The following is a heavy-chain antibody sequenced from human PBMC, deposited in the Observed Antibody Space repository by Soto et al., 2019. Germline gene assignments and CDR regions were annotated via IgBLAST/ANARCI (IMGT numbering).Heavy chain of an antibody. CDR2: VYHSGST. D-gene: IGHD6-6*01. J-gene: IGHJ4*02. CDR3: TSSYSTSSSPDY. CDR1: GGSMRNYY. V-gene: IGHV4-59*01. Sequence: ETLSLTCSVSGGSMRNYYWNWIRQPPGRGLEWIGYVYHSGSTNYNPSLKSRVSMSVDVSRNHFSLTLHSVTAADTAVYFCTSSYSTSSSPDYWGQGTLVTVPS.